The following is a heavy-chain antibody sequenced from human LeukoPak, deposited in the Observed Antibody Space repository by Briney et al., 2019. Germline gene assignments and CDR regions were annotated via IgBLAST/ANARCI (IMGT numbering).Heavy chain of an antibody. Sequence: GGSLRLSCVASEFTFSNYGMHWVRQAPGKGLEWVALIRSDGSNEYYEDSVKGRFTISRDNSKNILYLQMNSLRAEDTAVYYCARARGTYSNALDSWGQGSLFTVSS. CDR2: IRSDGSNE. CDR3: ARARGTYSNALDS. J-gene: IGHJ5*01. D-gene: IGHD2-15*01. CDR1: EFTFSNYG. V-gene: IGHV3-30*02.